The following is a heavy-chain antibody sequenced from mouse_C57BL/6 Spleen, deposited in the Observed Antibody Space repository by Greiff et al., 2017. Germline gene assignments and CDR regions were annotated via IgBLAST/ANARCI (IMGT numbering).Heavy chain of an antibody. CDR2: IYPSDSET. CDR3: AREGTVPHFDY. J-gene: IGHJ2*01. Sequence: QVQLQQPGAELVRPGSSVKLSCKASGYTFTSYWMDWVKQRPGQGLEWIGNIYPSDSETHYNQKFKDKATLTVDKSSSTAYMQLSSLTSEDSAVYYCAREGTVPHFDYWGQGTTLTVSS. CDR1: GYTFTSYW. V-gene: IGHV1-61*01. D-gene: IGHD1-1*01.